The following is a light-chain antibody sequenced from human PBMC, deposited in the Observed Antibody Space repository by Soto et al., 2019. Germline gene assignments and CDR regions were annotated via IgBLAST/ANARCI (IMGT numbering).Light chain of an antibody. V-gene: IGKV3-15*01. Sequence: ERVMTQSPATLSVSPGERATLSCRASQSVNIHLAWYQQKPGQAPRLLIYDASTRATGIPARFSGSGSGTEFPLTISSLQSEELSVYYCQQYSEWPPYTFGQGTKLEIK. CDR2: DAS. CDR3: QQYSEWPPYT. J-gene: IGKJ2*01. CDR1: QSVNIH.